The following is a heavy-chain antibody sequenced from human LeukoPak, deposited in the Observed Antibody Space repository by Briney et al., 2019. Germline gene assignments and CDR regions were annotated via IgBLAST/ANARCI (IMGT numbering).Heavy chain of an antibody. J-gene: IGHJ4*02. CDR3: AKDISHGTIAVAGFDY. CDR2: ISGSGGST. D-gene: IGHD6-19*01. Sequence: GGSLRLSCAASGFSLSDYYMSWIRQAPGKGLEWVSAISGSGGSTYYADSVKGRFTISRDNSKNTLYLQMNSLRAEDTAVYYCAKDISHGTIAVAGFDYWGQGTLVTVSS. V-gene: IGHV3-23*01. CDR1: GFSLSDYY.